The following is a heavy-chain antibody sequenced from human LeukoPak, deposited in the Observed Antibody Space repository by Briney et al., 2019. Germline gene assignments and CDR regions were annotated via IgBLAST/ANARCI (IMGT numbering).Heavy chain of an antibody. D-gene: IGHD2-2*01. J-gene: IGHJ6*03. CDR1: GYTFTRYA. V-gene: IGHV7-4-1*02. CDR3: ARGPRGNCSSTSCPFYYYMDV. CDR2: INTNTRNP. Sequence: ASVKVSCKASGYTFTRYAMNWVRQAPGQGLEWMGWINTNTRNPTYAQGFTGRVVFSLDTSVSTAYLQISNLKAEDTAVYYCARGPRGNCSSTSCPFYYYMDVWGKGTTVTVSS.